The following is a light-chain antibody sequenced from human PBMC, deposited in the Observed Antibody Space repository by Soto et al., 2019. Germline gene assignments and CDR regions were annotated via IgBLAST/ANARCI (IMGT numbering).Light chain of an antibody. Sequence: EIVLTQSPDTLAVSPGEVATLSCWASQSVTSNLAWYQQKRGQAPRLLIYAASTRATGVPARFSGSGSGTEFTLTISSLQSEDFAVYYCQQYNNWPPITFGPGTKVDI. J-gene: IGKJ3*01. CDR1: QSVTSN. CDR3: QQYNNWPPIT. CDR2: AAS. V-gene: IGKV3D-15*01.